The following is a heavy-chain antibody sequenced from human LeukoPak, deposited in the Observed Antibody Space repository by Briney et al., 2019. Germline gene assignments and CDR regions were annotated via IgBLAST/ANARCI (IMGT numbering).Heavy chain of an antibody. J-gene: IGHJ4*02. CDR1: GLTFSTYT. Sequence: GGSLRLSCSASGLTFSTYTMHWVRQAPGKGLEYVSAVSSSGSSPFYADSVKGRFTISRDNSKNTLYLQMSSLRAEDTALYYCVQQTAGVVYWGQGTLVTVSS. V-gene: IGHV3-64D*09. D-gene: IGHD6-25*01. CDR3: VQQTAGVVY. CDR2: VSSSGSSP.